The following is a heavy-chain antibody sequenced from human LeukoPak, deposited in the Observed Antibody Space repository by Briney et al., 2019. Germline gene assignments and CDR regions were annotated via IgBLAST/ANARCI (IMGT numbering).Heavy chain of an antibody. CDR2: MNPKSGKT. Sequence: ASVKVSCKASGYTFASYDVNRVRQTTGQGLERMGRMNPKSGKTGNAQTFQGRVTMTRNTSISTAYMELSSLRSEDTAVYYYARGGVGYFHHWGQGTLVTVSS. D-gene: IGHD6-13*01. J-gene: IGHJ1*01. V-gene: IGHV1-8*01. CDR3: ARGGVGYFHH. CDR1: GYTFASYD.